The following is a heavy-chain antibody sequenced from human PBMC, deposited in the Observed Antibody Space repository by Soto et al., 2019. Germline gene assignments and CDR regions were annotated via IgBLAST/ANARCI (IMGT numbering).Heavy chain of an antibody. CDR1: GFTFRSFT. Sequence: EVQLVESGGGQVKPGGSLRLSCAASGFTFRSFTMNWVRQAPGKGLEWVSTISSNSAYIYYTDARRGRFTISRDNAKNSLHLQMNSLRAEDTAVYYCTRDASRDSSARGWFDPWGPGTLVTVSS. V-gene: IGHV3-21*02. J-gene: IGHJ5*02. CDR2: ISSNSAYI. D-gene: IGHD6-13*01. CDR3: TRDASRDSSARGWFDP.